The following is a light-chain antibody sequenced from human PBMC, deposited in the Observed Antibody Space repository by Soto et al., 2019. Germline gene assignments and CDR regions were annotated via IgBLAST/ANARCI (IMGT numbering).Light chain of an antibody. Sequence: QSGLTQPASVCWSPGQSITISCTGTSGDVGGYNYLSWYQHHSAKAPKLIIYEVSHRPSGASNHFSGYKSGNTASLTISGLQAEDEADYNRSSYTSTITPCVFGTGTKVTVL. J-gene: IGLJ1*01. CDR2: EVS. CDR3: SSYTSTITPCV. CDR1: SGDVGGYNY. V-gene: IGLV2-14*01.